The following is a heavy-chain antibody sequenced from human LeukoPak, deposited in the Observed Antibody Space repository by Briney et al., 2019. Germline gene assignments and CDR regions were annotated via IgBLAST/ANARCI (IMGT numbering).Heavy chain of an antibody. V-gene: IGHV3-53*05. Sequence: GGSLRLSCAASGFTVSSNYMGWVRQAPGKGLEWVSVIYSGGDTYYADSVKGRFTISRDNAKNSLYLQMNSLRAEDMALYYCAKGRSGSYLKGVFDYWGQGTLVTVSS. CDR3: AKGRSGSYLKGVFDY. J-gene: IGHJ4*02. CDR2: IYSGGDT. CDR1: GFTVSSNY. D-gene: IGHD1-26*01.